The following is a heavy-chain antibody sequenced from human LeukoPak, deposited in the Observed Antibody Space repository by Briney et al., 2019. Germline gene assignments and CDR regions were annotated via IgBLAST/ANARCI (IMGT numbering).Heavy chain of an antibody. V-gene: IGHV4-39*07. Sequence: SETLSLTCTVSGGSISSPSYYWGWIRQPPGKGLEWIGSIYYRGSTNYNPSLKSRVTISVDTSKNQFSLKLSSVTAADTAVYYCASRGTADDYGDYGYYYYYMDVWGKGTTVTISS. J-gene: IGHJ6*03. D-gene: IGHD4-17*01. CDR2: IYYRGST. CDR1: GGSISSPSYY. CDR3: ASRGTADDYGDYGYYYYYMDV.